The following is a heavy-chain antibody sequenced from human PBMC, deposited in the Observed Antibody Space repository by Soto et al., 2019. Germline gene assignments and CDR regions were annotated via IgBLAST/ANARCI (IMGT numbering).Heavy chain of an antibody. J-gene: IGHJ4*02. CDR3: ARDSYYYDSSGFLD. CDR1: GGTFGSYA. Sequence: GASVKVSCKASGGTFGSYAISWVRQAPGQGLEWMGGIIPISGTANYAQKFQGRVTMTRDTSTSTVYMQLSSLRSEDTAVYYCARDSYYYDSSGFLDWGQGTLVTVSS. CDR2: IIPISGTA. V-gene: IGHV1-69*05. D-gene: IGHD3-22*01.